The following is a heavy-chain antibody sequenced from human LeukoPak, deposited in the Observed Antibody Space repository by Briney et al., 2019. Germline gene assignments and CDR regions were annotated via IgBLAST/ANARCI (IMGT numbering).Heavy chain of an antibody. J-gene: IGHJ4*02. CDR3: AREWELLSHLDY. D-gene: IGHD1-26*01. CDR1: GGSISSYY. Sequence: SETLSLTCTVSGGSISSYYWGWIRQPPGKGLEWIGSIYYSGSTYYNPSLKSRVTISVDTSKNQFSLKLSSVTAADTAVYYCAREWELLSHLDYWGQGTLVTVSS. CDR2: IYYSGST. V-gene: IGHV4-39*07.